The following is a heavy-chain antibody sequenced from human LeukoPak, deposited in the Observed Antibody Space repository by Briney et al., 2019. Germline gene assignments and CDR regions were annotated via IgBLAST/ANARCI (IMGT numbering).Heavy chain of an antibody. CDR2: IYYSGST. CDR3: ATRTIAAPTSKLFDS. V-gene: IGHV4-39*01. Sequence: SETLSLTCTVSGGSMSSSTYYWGWIRQPPGKGLEWIGSIYYSGSTYYNPSLKSRVTISGDTSKNQFSLKLSSMTAADTAVYYCATRTIAAPTSKLFDSWGQGTLVTVSS. CDR1: GGSMSSSTYY. D-gene: IGHD6-13*01. J-gene: IGHJ4*02.